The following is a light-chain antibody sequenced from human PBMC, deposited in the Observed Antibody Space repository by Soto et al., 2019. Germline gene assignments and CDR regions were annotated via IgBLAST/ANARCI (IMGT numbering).Light chain of an antibody. CDR3: QQSYNAPIT. V-gene: IGKV1-39*01. J-gene: IGKJ5*01. Sequence: DIQMTQSPSSLSASVCDVVTITCLASQNIINYLNWYQQKPGKAPQLLIYVASRLESGVPSRFSGSGSGTDFTLTISSLQPEDFATYYCQQSYNAPITFGQGTRLEIK. CDR1: QNIINY. CDR2: VAS.